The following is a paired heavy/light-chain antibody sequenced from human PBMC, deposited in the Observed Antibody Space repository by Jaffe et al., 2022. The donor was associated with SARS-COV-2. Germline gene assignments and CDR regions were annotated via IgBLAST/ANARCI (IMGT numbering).Heavy chain of an antibody. J-gene: IGHJ6*02. CDR2: ISSSSII. CDR1: GFTFSSYN. CDR3: ARDGGAKWELVSRHYYGMDV. D-gene: IGHD1-26*01. Sequence: EVQLVESGGGLVQPGGSLRLSCAASGFTFSSYNMNWVRQAPGKGLEWVCSISSSSIIYYVDSVKGRFTISRDNAKNSLFLQMNSLRDEDTAVYYCARDGGAKWELVSRHYYGMDVWGQGTTVTVSS. V-gene: IGHV3-48*02.
Light chain of an antibody. CDR1: QSIRSY. Sequence: DIQMTQSPSSLSASVGDRVTITCRASQSIRSYLNWYQQKPGKAPKLLIYAASSVQSGVPSIFSGSGSGTDFTLTISSLQPEDFATYYCQQTYSSPWTFGQGTKVEIK. CDR3: QQTYSSPWT. J-gene: IGKJ1*01. V-gene: IGKV1-39*01. CDR2: AAS.